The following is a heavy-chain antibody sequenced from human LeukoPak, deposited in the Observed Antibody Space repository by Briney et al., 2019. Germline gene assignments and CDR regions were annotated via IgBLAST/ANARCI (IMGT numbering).Heavy chain of an antibody. Sequence: SGGSLRLSCAASGFTFSSYWMSWVRQAPGKGLEWAANIKQDGSEKYYVDSVKGRFTISRDNAKSSLYLQMNSLRAEDTAVYYCARDSRGARTGYSNYWGQGTLVTVSS. D-gene: IGHD3/OR15-3a*01. J-gene: IGHJ4*02. V-gene: IGHV3-7*04. CDR2: IKQDGSEK. CDR1: GFTFSSYW. CDR3: ARDSRGARTGYSNY.